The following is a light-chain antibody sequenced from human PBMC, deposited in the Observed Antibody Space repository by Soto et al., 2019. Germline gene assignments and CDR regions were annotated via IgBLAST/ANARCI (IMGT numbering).Light chain of an antibody. CDR2: EVS. Sequence: QSALTQPPSASGSPGQSVTISCTGTSSDVGAYKYVSWYQQYPGKAPKLMIYEVSKRPSGVPDRFPGSKSGNTASLTVSGLQAEDEADYYCTSYAGSNIWVFGGGTQLTVL. CDR1: SSDVGAYKY. J-gene: IGLJ3*02. V-gene: IGLV2-8*01. CDR3: TSYAGSNIWV.